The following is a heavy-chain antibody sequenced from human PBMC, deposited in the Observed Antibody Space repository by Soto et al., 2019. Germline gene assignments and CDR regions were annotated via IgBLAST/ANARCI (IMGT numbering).Heavy chain of an antibody. CDR1: GYTFTSYA. CDR2: INAGNGNT. CDR3: ARGLVVVAAAYYYYGMDV. D-gene: IGHD2-15*01. V-gene: IGHV1-3*01. Sequence: ASVKVSCKASGYTFTSYAMHWVRQAPGQRLEWMGWINAGNGNTKYSQKFQGRVTITRDTSASTAYMELSSLRSEDTAVYYCARGLVVVAAAYYYYGMDVWGQGTTVTVSS. J-gene: IGHJ6*02.